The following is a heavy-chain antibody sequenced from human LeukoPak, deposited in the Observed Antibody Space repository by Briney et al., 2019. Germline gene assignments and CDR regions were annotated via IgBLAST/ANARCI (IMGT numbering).Heavy chain of an antibody. D-gene: IGHD3-10*01. CDR2: IYHSGST. Sequence: PSGTLSLTCAVSGGSISSSNWWSWVRQPPGKGLEWIGEIYHSGSTNYNPSLKSRVTISVDKSKNQFSLKLSSVTAADTAVYYCARTSYYGSGTWYFDLWGRGTLVSVSS. J-gene: IGHJ2*01. CDR3: ARTSYYGSGTWYFDL. CDR1: GGSISSSNW. V-gene: IGHV4-4*02.